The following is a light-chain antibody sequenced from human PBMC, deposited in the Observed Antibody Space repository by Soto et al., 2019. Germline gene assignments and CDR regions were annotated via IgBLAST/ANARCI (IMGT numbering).Light chain of an antibody. J-gene: IGLJ2*01. CDR1: SSDVGRYNY. CDR2: DVS. V-gene: IGLV2-14*03. Sequence: QSVLTQPASVSGSPGQSITISCTGTSSDVGRYNYVSWYQQHPGKAPRLMIFDVSNWPSGVSNRFSGSKSGNTASLTISGLQAEDGADYYCTSYTTTNTLVFGGGTQLTVL. CDR3: TSYTTTNTLV.